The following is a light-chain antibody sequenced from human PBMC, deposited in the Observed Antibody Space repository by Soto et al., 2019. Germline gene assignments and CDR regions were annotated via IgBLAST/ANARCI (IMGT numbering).Light chain of an antibody. CDR3: QQYNNWPRAN. J-gene: IGKJ4*01. CDR1: QSVSSN. V-gene: IGKV3-15*01. CDR2: GAS. Sequence: EIVMTQSPATLSVSPVEIATLSFSSSQSVSSNLAWYQQQPGQAPRLLIYGASTRATGIPARFSGSRSGAEFTLTINSLQSEDFAVYYCQQYNNWPRANFGGGTKVDIK.